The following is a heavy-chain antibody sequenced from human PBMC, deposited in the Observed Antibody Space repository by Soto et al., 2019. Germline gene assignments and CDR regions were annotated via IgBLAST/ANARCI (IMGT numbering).Heavy chain of an antibody. CDR1: GFTFGDYA. J-gene: IGHJ5*02. Sequence: GGSLRLSCTASGFTFGDYAMSWFRQAPGKGLEWVGFIRSKAYGGTTEYAASVKGRFTISRDDSKSIAYLQMNSLKTEDTAVYYCTSLGYCSSTSCLPSNWFDPWGQGTLVTVSS. V-gene: IGHV3-49*03. CDR2: IRSKAYGGTT. D-gene: IGHD2-2*01. CDR3: TSLGYCSSTSCLPSNWFDP.